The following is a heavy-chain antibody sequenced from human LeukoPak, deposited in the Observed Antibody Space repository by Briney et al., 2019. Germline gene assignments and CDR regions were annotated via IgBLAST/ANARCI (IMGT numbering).Heavy chain of an antibody. Sequence: ASVKVSCKASGGTFSSYAISWLRQAPGQGLEWMGGIIPIFGTANYAQKFQGRVTITADESTSTAYMELSSLRSEDTAVYYCARMAIFGVVIFDYWGQGTLVTVSS. D-gene: IGHD3-3*01. CDR3: ARMAIFGVVIFDY. CDR2: IIPIFGTA. J-gene: IGHJ4*02. V-gene: IGHV1-69*13. CDR1: GGTFSSYA.